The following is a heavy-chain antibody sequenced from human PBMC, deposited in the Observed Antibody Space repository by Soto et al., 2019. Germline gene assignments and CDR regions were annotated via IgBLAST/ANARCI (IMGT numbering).Heavy chain of an antibody. Sequence: SETLSLTCTVSGGSISSYYWIRIRQPPGKGLEWIGYIYYSGSTNYNPSLKSRVTISVDTSKNQFSLKLSSVTAADTAVYYCVRAGFGESYDYWGQGTLVTVSS. CDR1: GGSISSYY. CDR3: VRAGFGESYDY. CDR2: IYYSGST. V-gene: IGHV4-59*01. J-gene: IGHJ4*02. D-gene: IGHD3-10*01.